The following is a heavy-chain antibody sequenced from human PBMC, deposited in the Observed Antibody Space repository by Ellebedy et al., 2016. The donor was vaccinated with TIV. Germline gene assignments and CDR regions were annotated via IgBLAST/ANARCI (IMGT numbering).Heavy chain of an antibody. D-gene: IGHD3-10*01. V-gene: IGHV3-23*01. CDR2: ISGDGGER. CDR1: GFTFGRYA. Sequence: GESLKISCAASGFTFGRYAMSWVRQAPGKGLEWVSCISGDGGERDYADSVKGRFTISRDNFKNTVYLQMNSLRAEDTAVYYCARDWQFVVREDIPIDYWGQGTLVTVSS. J-gene: IGHJ4*02. CDR3: ARDWQFVVREDIPIDY.